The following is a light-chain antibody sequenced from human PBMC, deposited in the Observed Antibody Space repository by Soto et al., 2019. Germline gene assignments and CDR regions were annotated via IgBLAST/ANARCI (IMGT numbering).Light chain of an antibody. CDR1: SSDVGGYNY. CDR2: EVS. CDR3: SSFTSGSTV. Sequence: QSALTQPASVSGSPGQSITLSCTGTSSDVGGYNYVSWYQQHPGKAPKLMIYEVSNRPSGVSNRFSGSKSGNTASLTISGLQADDEADYCCSSFTSGSTVFGGGTKLTVL. V-gene: IGLV2-14*01. J-gene: IGLJ3*02.